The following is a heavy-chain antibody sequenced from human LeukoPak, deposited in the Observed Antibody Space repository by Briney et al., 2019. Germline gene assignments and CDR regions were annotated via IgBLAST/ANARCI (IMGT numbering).Heavy chain of an antibody. CDR1: GYTLTGYY. CDR3: ARGVLLWFGELSEYYFDY. J-gene: IGHJ4*02. D-gene: IGHD3-10*01. Sequence: ASVKVSCKASGYTLTGYYMHWVRQAPGQGLEWMGWINPNSGGTNYAQTFQGWVTMTRDTSISTAYMEPSRLRSDDTAVYYCARGVLLWFGELSEYYFDYWGQGTLVTVSS. V-gene: IGHV1-2*04. CDR2: INPNSGGT.